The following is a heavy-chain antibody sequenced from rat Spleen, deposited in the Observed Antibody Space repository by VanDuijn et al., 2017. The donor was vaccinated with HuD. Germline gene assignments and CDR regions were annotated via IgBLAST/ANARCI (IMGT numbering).Heavy chain of an antibody. Sequence: EVQLVESGGGLVQSGRSLKFSCVASGFTFSDYAMAWVRQAPKKGLEWVATITNTGDTTYYSDSVKGRFTISRDNAKSTLYLQMDSLRSEDTATYYCAREAGIPFHYFDYWGQGVMVTVSS. CDR2: ITNTGDTT. J-gene: IGHJ2*01. D-gene: IGHD1-4*01. V-gene: IGHV5-17*01. CDR3: AREAGIPFHYFDY. CDR1: GFTFSDYA.